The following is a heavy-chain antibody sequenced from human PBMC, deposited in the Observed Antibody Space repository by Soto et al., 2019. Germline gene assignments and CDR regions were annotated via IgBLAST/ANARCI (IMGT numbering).Heavy chain of an antibody. J-gene: IGHJ3*02. CDR1: GGSISSINW. V-gene: IGHV4-4*02. Sequence: PSETLSLTCAVSGGSISSINWWSWVRQPPGKGLEWIGEIYHSGSTNYNPSLKSRVTISVDKSKNQFSLKLSSVTAADTAVYYCAKRYSGYDDAFDIWGQGTTVTVSS. D-gene: IGHD5-12*01. CDR2: IYHSGST. CDR3: AKRYSGYDDAFDI.